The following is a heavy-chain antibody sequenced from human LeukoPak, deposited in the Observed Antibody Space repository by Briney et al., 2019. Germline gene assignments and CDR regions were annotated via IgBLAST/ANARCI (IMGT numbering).Heavy chain of an antibody. CDR3: ARDYDILTGYLGG. CDR2: ISSSSSYI. CDR1: GFIFTDYW. J-gene: IGHJ4*02. D-gene: IGHD3-9*01. Sequence: GGSLRLSCAASGFIFTDYWMHWVRQAPGKGLEWVSSISSSSSYIYYADSVKGRFTISRDNAKNSLYLQMNSLRAEDTAVYYCARDYDILTGYLGGWGQGTLVTVSS. V-gene: IGHV3-21*01.